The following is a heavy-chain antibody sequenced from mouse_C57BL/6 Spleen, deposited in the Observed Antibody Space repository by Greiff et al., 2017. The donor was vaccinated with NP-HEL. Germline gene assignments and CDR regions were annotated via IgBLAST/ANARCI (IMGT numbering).Heavy chain of an antibody. V-gene: IGHV1-85*01. CDR2: IYPRDGST. Sequence: VQLQQSGPELVKPGASVKLSCKASGYTFTSYDINWVKQRPGQGLEWIGWIYPRDGSTKYNEKFKGEATLTVDTSSSTAYMELHSLTSEDSAVYFCARSGGSSSAWFAYWGQGTLVTVSA. J-gene: IGHJ3*01. D-gene: IGHD1-1*01. CDR1: GYTFTSYD. CDR3: ARSGGSSSAWFAY.